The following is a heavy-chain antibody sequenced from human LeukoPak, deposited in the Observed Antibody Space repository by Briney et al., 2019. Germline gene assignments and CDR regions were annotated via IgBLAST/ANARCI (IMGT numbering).Heavy chain of an antibody. V-gene: IGHV3-21*04. CDR1: GFTFSSYS. CDR2: ISSSSSYI. Sequence: GGSLRLSCAASGFTFSSYSMNWVRQAPGKGLEWVSSISSSSSYIYYADSVKGRFTISRDNSKNTLYLQMNSLRAEDTAVYYCAKEWSDYVWGSYRDDAFDIWGQGTMVTVSS. D-gene: IGHD3-16*02. J-gene: IGHJ3*02. CDR3: AKEWSDYVWGSYRDDAFDI.